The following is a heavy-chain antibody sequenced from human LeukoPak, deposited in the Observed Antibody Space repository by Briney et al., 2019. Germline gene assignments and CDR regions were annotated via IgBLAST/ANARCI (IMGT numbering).Heavy chain of an antibody. CDR3: AREDMTTVDY. Sequence: KPSETLSLTCAVYGGSFSGYYWSWIRQPPGKGLEWIGEINHSGGTNYNPSLKSRVTISVDTSKNQFSLKLSSVTAADTAVYYCAREDMTTVDYRGQGTLVTVSS. D-gene: IGHD4-17*01. CDR2: INHSGGT. CDR1: GGSFSGYY. J-gene: IGHJ4*02. V-gene: IGHV4-34*01.